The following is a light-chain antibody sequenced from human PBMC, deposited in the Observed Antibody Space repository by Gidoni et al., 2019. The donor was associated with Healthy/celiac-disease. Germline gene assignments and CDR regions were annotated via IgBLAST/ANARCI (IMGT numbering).Light chain of an antibody. CDR2: DGT. J-gene: IGLJ3*02. V-gene: IGLV2-14*01. Sequence: QSALTHPTSVYRSLAQSITSSCTGTSSVVGCYNYVSWYPQHPGKAPNLMSYDGTNPPSGVSNRFSGSRSGNTASLTISGLLVEDGAYYYCIAYTCTSGGFGGGTRLTVL. CDR1: SSVVGCYNY. CDR3: IAYTCTSGG.